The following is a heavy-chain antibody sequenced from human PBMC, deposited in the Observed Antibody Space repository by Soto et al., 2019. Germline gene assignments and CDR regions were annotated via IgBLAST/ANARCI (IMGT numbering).Heavy chain of an antibody. CDR1: CGSFIGYY. CDR3: ARGRSRVLRFLEWLPPPYGMDV. D-gene: IGHD3-3*01. Sequence: PSETLSITCAFYCGSFIGYYWSWIRQPPGKGLEWIGEINHSGSTNYNPSLKSRVTISVDTSKNQFSLKLSSVTAADTAVYYCARGRSRVLRFLEWLPPPYGMDVWGQGTTVTVSS. CDR2: INHSGST. V-gene: IGHV4-34*01. J-gene: IGHJ6*02.